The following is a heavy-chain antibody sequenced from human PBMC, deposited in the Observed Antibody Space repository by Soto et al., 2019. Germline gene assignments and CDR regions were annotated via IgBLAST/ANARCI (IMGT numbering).Heavy chain of an antibody. CDR1: GFTFSSYW. Sequence: EVQLVESGGGLVQPGESLRLSCAASGFTFSSYWMHWVRQAPGKGLVWVSRINSDGSTISYADSVKGRFTISRDNAKNTLYLQMNNLSAEDTAVYYCARVVTGNWYFDLWGRGTLVTVSS. V-gene: IGHV3-74*01. J-gene: IGHJ2*01. CDR2: INSDGSTI. CDR3: ARVVTGNWYFDL. D-gene: IGHD1-1*01.